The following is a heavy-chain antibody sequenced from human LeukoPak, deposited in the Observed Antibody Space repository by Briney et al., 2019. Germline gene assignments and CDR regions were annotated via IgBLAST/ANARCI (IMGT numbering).Heavy chain of an antibody. V-gene: IGHV3-23*01. Sequence: GGSLRLSCAASGFTFSSYAMSWVRQAPGKGLEWVSAISGSGSSTYYADSVKGRFTISRDNAKNSLYLQMNSLRAEDTAVYYCARGWGIAAAAQRPFDYWGQGTLVTVSS. CDR1: GFTFSSYA. CDR2: ISGSGSST. D-gene: IGHD6-13*01. J-gene: IGHJ4*02. CDR3: ARGWGIAAAAQRPFDY.